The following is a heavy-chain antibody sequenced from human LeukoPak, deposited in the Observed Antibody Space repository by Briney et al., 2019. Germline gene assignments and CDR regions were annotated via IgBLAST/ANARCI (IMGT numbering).Heavy chain of an antibody. V-gene: IGHV3-21*01. Sequence: GGSLRLSCAASGFTFSSYSMNWVRQAPGKGLEWVSSISSSSSYIYYADSVKGRFTISRDNAKNSLYLQMNSLRAEDTAVYYCARGESPGYSYGPPPAFDYWGQGTLVTVSS. CDR2: ISSSSSYI. D-gene: IGHD5-18*01. J-gene: IGHJ4*02. CDR3: ARGESPGYSYGPPPAFDY. CDR1: GFTFSSYS.